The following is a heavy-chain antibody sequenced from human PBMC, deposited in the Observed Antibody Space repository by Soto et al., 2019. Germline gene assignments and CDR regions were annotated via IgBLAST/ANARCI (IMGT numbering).Heavy chain of an antibody. D-gene: IGHD6-19*01. CDR3: ARGRGIAVARRWFDP. Sequence: CTVSGGSFSSGGYYWCWIRLPPGKGLEWIGEINHSGSTNYNPSLKRRVTISVDTSKNQFSLKLSSVTAADTAVYYCARGRGIAVARRWFDPWGQGTLVTVS. J-gene: IGHJ5*02. V-gene: IGHV4-34*01. CDR1: GGSFSSGGYY. CDR2: INHSGST.